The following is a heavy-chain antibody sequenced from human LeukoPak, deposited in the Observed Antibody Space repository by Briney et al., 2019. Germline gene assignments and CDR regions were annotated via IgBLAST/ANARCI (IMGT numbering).Heavy chain of an antibody. D-gene: IGHD3-22*01. Sequence: GASVKVSCKASGYTFTSYGISWVRQAPGQGLEWMGWISAYNGNTNYAQKLQGRVTMTTDTSTSTAYMELRSLRSDDTAVYHCARVGYYYDSSGYYYGDYYGMDVWGQGTTVTVSS. CDR3: ARVGYYYDSSGYYYGDYYGMDV. V-gene: IGHV1-18*01. CDR1: GYTFTSYG. J-gene: IGHJ6*02. CDR2: ISAYNGNT.